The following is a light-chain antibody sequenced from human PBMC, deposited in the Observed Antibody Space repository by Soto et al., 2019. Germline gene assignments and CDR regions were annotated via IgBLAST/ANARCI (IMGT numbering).Light chain of an antibody. V-gene: IGKV3-20*01. CDR2: GAS. Sequence: EIVLTQSPGTLSLSPGERATLSCRASQSVSSSYLAWYQQKPGQAPRLLIYGASNRATGIPDRFSASGSGTDFTLTTSRLEPEDFAVYYCRQYGSSPPYTFGQGTKLEIK. J-gene: IGKJ2*01. CDR1: QSVSSSY. CDR3: RQYGSSPPYT.